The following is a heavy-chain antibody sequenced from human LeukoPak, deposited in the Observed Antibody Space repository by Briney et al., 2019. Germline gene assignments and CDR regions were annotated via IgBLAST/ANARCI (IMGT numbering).Heavy chain of an antibody. Sequence: GGSLRLSCAASGFTFSSYAMGWVRQAPGKGLEGVSRISANGDTIKYADSVKGRFTVSRDNAKNTVLLQMNSLRVDDTAVYYCAKEGRIAAGTGDYFDYWGQGTLVTVSS. V-gene: IGHV3-23*01. CDR1: GFTFSSYA. CDR2: ISANGDTI. D-gene: IGHD6-13*01. CDR3: AKEGRIAAGTGDYFDY. J-gene: IGHJ4*02.